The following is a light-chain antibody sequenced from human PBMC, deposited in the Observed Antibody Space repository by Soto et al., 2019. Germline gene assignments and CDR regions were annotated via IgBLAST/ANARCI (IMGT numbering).Light chain of an antibody. CDR2: AAS. CDR3: QQLHGYPIT. J-gene: IGKJ5*01. CDR1: QGIDTS. Sequence: ILFTQSPSSLSSSVLYIVTITFLASQGIDTSLAWYQQEPGKAPKLLIYAASNFQSGVPSRFSGSGSGTHFTLTISSLQPEDFATYYCQQLHGYPITFGQGTRLEIK. V-gene: IGKV1-9*01.